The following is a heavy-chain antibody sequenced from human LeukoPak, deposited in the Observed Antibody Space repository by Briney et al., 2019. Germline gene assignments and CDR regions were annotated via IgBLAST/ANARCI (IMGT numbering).Heavy chain of an antibody. CDR1: GFTFSSYA. D-gene: IGHD1-26*01. Sequence: GGSLRLSCAASGFTFSSYAMSWVRQAPGKGLEWVSGISGRGGNTYYADSVKGRFTISRDSSKNTLYLQMNSLRAEDTAVYYCAKTSGTQTFDYWGQGTLVTVSS. CDR3: AKTSGTQTFDY. CDR2: ISGRGGNT. J-gene: IGHJ4*02. V-gene: IGHV3-23*01.